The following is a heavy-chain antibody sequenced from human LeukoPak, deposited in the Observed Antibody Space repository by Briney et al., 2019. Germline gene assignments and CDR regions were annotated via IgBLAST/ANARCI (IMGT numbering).Heavy chain of an antibody. J-gene: IGHJ4*02. CDR3: ARQDSSGGWEIRY. CDR1: GYTFSRYY. Sequence: ASVKVSCKASGYTFSRYYMHWVRPAPGQGLEWMGIINPSGGSTTYAQKFQGRVTMTSDTSTSTVYMELRRLRSEDTAVYYCARQDSSGGWEIRYWGQGALVTVAS. CDR2: INPSGGST. V-gene: IGHV1-46*01. D-gene: IGHD3-22*01.